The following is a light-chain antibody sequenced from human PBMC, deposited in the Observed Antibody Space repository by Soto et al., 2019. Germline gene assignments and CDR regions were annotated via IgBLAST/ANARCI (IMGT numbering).Light chain of an antibody. CDR1: QNIGSN. V-gene: IGKV3-15*01. Sequence: EIVLTQSPATPSLSPGERAALSCRASQNIGSNLAWYQQRPGQAPRLLMYGASTRATETPARFSGSGSATDFTLTISSLQSEDFAVYYCQQYNNWPPYTFGQGTKVDI. J-gene: IGKJ2*01. CDR3: QQYNNWPPYT. CDR2: GAS.